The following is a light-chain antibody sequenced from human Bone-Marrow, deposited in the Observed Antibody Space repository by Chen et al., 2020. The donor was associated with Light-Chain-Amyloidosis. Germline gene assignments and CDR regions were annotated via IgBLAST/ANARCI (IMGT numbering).Light chain of an antibody. CDR1: SRDVGGENH. CDR2: AVT. CDR3: SSYTITNTLV. V-gene: IGLV2-14*01. Sequence: QSALTQPASVSGSPGQSITISCTGTSRDVGGENHVSWYQQHPAKAPKLMIYAVTNRPSWVPDRFACSKSDNTASLTISGLQTADEAYYFCSSYTITNTLVFGSGTRVTVL. J-gene: IGLJ1*01.